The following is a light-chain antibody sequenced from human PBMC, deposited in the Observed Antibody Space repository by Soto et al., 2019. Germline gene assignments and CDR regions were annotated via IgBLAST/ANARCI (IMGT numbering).Light chain of an antibody. J-gene: IGKJ5*01. CDR1: QSFRGL. CDR2: DAY. CDR3: QQRHMWPIT. V-gene: IGKV3-11*01. Sequence: EILLTQSPATRSWSPGEKATLSCRASQSFRGLLAWYQQKPGQAPRLLIYDAYNRATGIPPRFSGSGSGTDFTLTISSLEPEDSAVYYCQQRHMWPITFGQGTGLEI.